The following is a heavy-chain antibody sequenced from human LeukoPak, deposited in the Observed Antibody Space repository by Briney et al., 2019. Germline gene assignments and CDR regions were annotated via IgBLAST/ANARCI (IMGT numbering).Heavy chain of an antibody. Sequence: GGSLRLSCAASGFTFSSYTMSWVRQAPGKGLEWVSAISGSGGSTYYADSVKGRFTISRDNSKNTLYLQMNSLRAEDTAVYYCAKRQELSCVLLWFGEFGYWGQGTLVTVSS. D-gene: IGHD3-10*01. CDR2: ISGSGGST. CDR1: GFTFSSYT. V-gene: IGHV3-23*01. CDR3: AKRQELSCVLLWFGEFGY. J-gene: IGHJ4*02.